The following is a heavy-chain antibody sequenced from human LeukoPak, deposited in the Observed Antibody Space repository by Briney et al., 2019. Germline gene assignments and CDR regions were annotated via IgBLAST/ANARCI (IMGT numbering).Heavy chain of an antibody. CDR2: ISGSGGST. J-gene: IGHJ4*02. CDR3: AIHDRSSWPPEDY. Sequence: GGSLRLSCAASGFTFSSYAMSWVRQAPGKGLEWVSAISGSGGSTYYADSVKGRFTISRDNSKNTLYLQMNSLRADDTAVYYCAIHDRSSWPPEDYWGQGTLVTVSS. CDR1: GFTFSSYA. D-gene: IGHD6-13*01. V-gene: IGHV3-23*01.